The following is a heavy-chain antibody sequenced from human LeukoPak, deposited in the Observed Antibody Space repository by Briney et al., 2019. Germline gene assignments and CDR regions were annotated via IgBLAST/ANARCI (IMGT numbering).Heavy chain of an antibody. CDR3: ARDHPDTAMVNGY. Sequence: GGSLRLSCAASGLTFSSYAMHWVRQAPGKGLEWVAVISYDGSNKYYADSVKGRFTISRDNSKNTLYLQMNSLRAEDTAVYYCARDHPDTAMVNGYWGQGTLVTVSS. CDR1: GLTFSSYA. CDR2: ISYDGSNK. V-gene: IGHV3-30*04. D-gene: IGHD5-18*01. J-gene: IGHJ4*02.